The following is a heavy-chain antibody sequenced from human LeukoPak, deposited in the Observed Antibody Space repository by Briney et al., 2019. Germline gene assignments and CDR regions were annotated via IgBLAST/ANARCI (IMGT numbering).Heavy chain of an antibody. V-gene: IGHV4-34*01. CDR3: ARGVDYYGV. D-gene: IGHD3-10*01. J-gene: IGHJ4*02. CDR1: GGSFSGYS. CDR2: INHSGGT. Sequence: SETLSLTCAVYGGSFSGYSWNWIRQPPVKGLEWIGEINHSGGTNYNPSLKSRVTISVDTSKKQFSLELSSVTAADTAVYYCARGVDYYGVWGQGTLVTVSS.